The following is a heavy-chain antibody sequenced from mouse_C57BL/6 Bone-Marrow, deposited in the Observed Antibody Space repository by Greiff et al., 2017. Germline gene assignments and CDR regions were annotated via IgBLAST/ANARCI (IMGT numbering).Heavy chain of an antibody. D-gene: IGHD2-1*01. J-gene: IGHJ2*01. CDR3: ARSKGNYGY. V-gene: IGHV1-82*01. Sequence: VQLVESGPELVKPGASVKISCKASGYAFSSSWMNWVKQRPGKGLEWIGRIYPGDGDTNYNGKFKGKATLTADKSSSTAYMQLSSLTSEDSAVYFCARSKGNYGYWGQGTTLTVSS. CDR2: IYPGDGDT. CDR1: GYAFSSSW.